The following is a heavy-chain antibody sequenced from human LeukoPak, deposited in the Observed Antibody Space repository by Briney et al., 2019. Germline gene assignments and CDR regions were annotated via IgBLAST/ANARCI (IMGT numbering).Heavy chain of an antibody. CDR1: GDSNSSSNW. CDR3: ARSTVSVITRGAFDI. D-gene: IGHD3-22*01. J-gene: IGHJ3*02. Sequence: SGTLSLTCAVSGDSNSSSNWWSWVRQPPGKGLEWIGEIYHSGSTNYNPSLKSRVTMSVDNSENHFSLKLSSVTAADTALYYCARSTVSVITRGAFDIWGQGTMVTVSS. V-gene: IGHV4-4*02. CDR2: IYHSGST.